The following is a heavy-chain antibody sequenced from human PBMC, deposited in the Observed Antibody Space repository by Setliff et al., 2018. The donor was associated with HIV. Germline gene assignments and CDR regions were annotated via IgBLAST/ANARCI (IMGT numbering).Heavy chain of an antibody. Sequence: SETLSLTCAVSGYSLSSDYYWGWIRQPPGKGLEWIASIYHSGSTYYNPSLKSRVIISVDTSKNQFSLNLNSVTAADTAVYYCARTLSTMVKTDGYYDYYYMDVWGKGTTVTVSS. CDR3: ARTLSTMVKTDGYYDYYYMDV. D-gene: IGHD3-10*01. J-gene: IGHJ6*03. CDR1: GYSLSSDYY. V-gene: IGHV4-38-2*01. CDR2: IYHSGST.